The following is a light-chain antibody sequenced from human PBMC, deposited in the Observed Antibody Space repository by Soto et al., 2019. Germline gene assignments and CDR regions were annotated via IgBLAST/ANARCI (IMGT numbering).Light chain of an antibody. V-gene: IGLV2-14*01. CDR1: SSDIGGYNF. CDR2: EVT. CDR3: SSCTNSNTLYV. J-gene: IGLJ1*01. Sequence: QSVLTQPASVSGSPGQSITISCTGSSSDIGGYNFVSWFQLHPGKAPKLMIYEVTNRPSGVSNRFSGSKSGNTASLPICGLQAEGEADYCCSSCTNSNTLYVFGTGTKVTVL.